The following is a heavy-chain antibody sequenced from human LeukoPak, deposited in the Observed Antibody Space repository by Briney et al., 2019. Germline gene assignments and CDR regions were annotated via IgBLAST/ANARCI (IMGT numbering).Heavy chain of an antibody. V-gene: IGHV3-30-3*01. CDR2: ISYDGSNK. CDR3: ARDPNWRYDYEEVLFDP. D-gene: IGHD4-17*01. Sequence: GGSLRLSCTASGFTFGDYAMSWFRQAPGKGLEWVAVISYDGSNKYYADSVKGRFTISRDNSKNTLYLQMNSLRAEDTAVYYCARDPNWRYDYEEVLFDPWGQGTLVTVSS. CDR1: GFTFGDYA. J-gene: IGHJ5*02.